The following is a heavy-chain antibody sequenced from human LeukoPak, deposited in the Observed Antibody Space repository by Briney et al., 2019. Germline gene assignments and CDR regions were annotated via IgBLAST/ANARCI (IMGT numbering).Heavy chain of an antibody. CDR3: AKDAAGVRGPNWFDP. J-gene: IGHJ5*02. CDR1: GFTFSNYA. D-gene: IGHD3-10*01. V-gene: IGHV3-23*01. CDR2: ISGSGATT. Sequence: GGSLRLSCSASGFTFSNYAMTWVRQAPGMGLDWVAGISGSGATTNYADSVKGRFTISRDNSQNMLYLEMNGLRAEDTAVYYCAKDAAGVRGPNWFDPWGQGTLVTVSS.